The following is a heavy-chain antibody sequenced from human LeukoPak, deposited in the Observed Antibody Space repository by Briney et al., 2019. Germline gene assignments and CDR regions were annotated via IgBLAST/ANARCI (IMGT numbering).Heavy chain of an antibody. CDR1: GTSFTSYY. CDR2: VNHSGYT. D-gene: IGHD4-17*01. J-gene: IGHJ4*02. CDR3: ARMTTAHDY. Sequence: PSETLSLTCGVSGTSFTSYYWSWIRQTPGKGLEWIGEVNHSGYTNMNPSLKSRVTISVDTSKNQFSLMMTSVTAADTAVYFCARMTTAHDYWGQGTLGTVSS. V-gene: IGHV4-34*01.